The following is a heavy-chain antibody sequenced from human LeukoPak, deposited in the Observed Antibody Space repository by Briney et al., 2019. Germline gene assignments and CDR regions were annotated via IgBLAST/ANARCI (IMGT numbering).Heavy chain of an antibody. V-gene: IGHV4-59*12. J-gene: IGHJ4*02. CDR3: ARVGSYRYDSSGYYRRTKPFDY. CDR1: GFTFSNAW. CDR2: ICYSGST. D-gene: IGHD3-22*01. Sequence: PGGSLRLSCAASGFTFSNAWMSWVRQAPGKGLEWIGYICYSGSTNYNPSLKSRVTISVDTSKNQFSLKLSSVTAADTAVYYCARVGSYRYDSSGYYRRTKPFDYWGQGTLVTVSS.